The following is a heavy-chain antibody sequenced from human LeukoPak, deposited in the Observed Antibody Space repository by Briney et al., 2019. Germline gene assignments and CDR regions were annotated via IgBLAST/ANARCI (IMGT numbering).Heavy chain of an antibody. Sequence: SETLSLTCTVSGVSISSSNSYWGWIRQPPGKGLEWIGSIYYSGSTYYNPSLKSRVTISVDTSKNQFSLKLSSVTAADTAVYYCARSAEEYFDWLSTYFDYWGQGTLVTVSS. CDR2: IYYSGST. J-gene: IGHJ4*02. CDR3: ARSAEEYFDWLSTYFDY. CDR1: GVSISSSNSY. V-gene: IGHV4-39*01. D-gene: IGHD3-9*01.